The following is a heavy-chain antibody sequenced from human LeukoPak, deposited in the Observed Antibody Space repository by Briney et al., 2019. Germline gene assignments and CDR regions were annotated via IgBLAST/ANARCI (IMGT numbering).Heavy chain of an antibody. D-gene: IGHD2-15*01. J-gene: IGHJ4*02. V-gene: IGHV3-11*01. CDR3: ARDAGYCSGGSCYSSGNLDY. CDR2: ISSSGSTI. Sequence: GGSLRLSCAASGFTFSDYYMSWIRQAPGKGLEWVSYISSSGSTIYYADSVKGRFTISRDNAKNSLYLQMNSLRAEDTAVYYCARDAGYCSGGSCYSSGNLDYWGQGTLVTVSS. CDR1: GFTFSDYY.